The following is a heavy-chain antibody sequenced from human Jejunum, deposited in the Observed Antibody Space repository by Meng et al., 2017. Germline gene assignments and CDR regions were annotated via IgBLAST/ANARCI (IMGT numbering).Heavy chain of an antibody. J-gene: IGHJ4*02. CDR1: GFTFRNYG. Sequence: VHLVGAGGGAVQPGTSLSLSCAASGFTFRNYGLHWVRQAPGKGLEWVAVIWYDGSKTYYADSVKGRFSISRDNSKNTLYLQMNSLRAEDTAVYYCARYRSGSSDYWGPGTLVTVSS. D-gene: IGHD3-10*01. CDR3: ARYRSGSSDY. V-gene: IGHV3-33*01. CDR2: IWYDGSKT.